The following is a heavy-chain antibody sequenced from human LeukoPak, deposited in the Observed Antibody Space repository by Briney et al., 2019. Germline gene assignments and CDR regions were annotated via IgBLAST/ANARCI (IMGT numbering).Heavy chain of an antibody. V-gene: IGHV4-59*08. CDR1: GPSLSSFY. CDR2: IYYTGST. J-gene: IGHJ4*02. CDR3: AALGLVTGAFDS. Sequence: PSPTLSLTCTVSGPSLSSFYWRWVPHPPGKRVGWIGFIYYTGSTNYTPSLNSRVAISVGTSQTQFSLKLTSVTAADTAVYYCAALGLVTGAFDSWGQGTLVTVSA. D-gene: IGHD2/OR15-2a*01.